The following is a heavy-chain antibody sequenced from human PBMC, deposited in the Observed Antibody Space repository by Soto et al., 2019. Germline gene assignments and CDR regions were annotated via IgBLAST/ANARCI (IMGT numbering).Heavy chain of an antibody. CDR2: IFSTDEK. Sequence: QVTLKESGPVLVKPTETLTLTCTVSGFSLSSARMGVSWIRQPPGKALEWLAHIFSTDEKSYSTSLKSRLTISKHTSKSQVVLTMTNRDPLDTATYYCARIRGQYIAVAGRDYWGQGTLVTVSS. J-gene: IGHJ4*02. CDR1: GFSLSSARMG. CDR3: ARIRGQYIAVAGRDY. D-gene: IGHD6-19*01. V-gene: IGHV2-26*01.